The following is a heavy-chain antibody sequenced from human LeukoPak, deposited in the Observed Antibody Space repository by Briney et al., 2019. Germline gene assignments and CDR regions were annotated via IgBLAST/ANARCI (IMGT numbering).Heavy chain of an antibody. CDR3: AREGLRHSSGVEMFDP. V-gene: IGHV1-8*01. Sequence: ASVKVSCKASGYTFTSYDINWVRQATGQGLEWMGWMNPNSGNTGYARKFQGRVTMTRNTSISTAYMELSSLRSEDTAVYYCAREGLRHSSGVEMFDPWGQGTLVTVSS. CDR1: GYTFTSYD. CDR2: MNPNSGNT. J-gene: IGHJ5*02. D-gene: IGHD3-22*01.